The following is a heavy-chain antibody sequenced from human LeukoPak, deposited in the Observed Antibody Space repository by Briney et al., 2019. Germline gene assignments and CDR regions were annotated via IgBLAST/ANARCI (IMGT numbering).Heavy chain of an antibody. CDR1: GGSISSSSYY. CDR3: ARSGSYSSYFDY. D-gene: IGHD1-26*01. Sequence: PSETLSLTCTVSGGSISSSSYYWGWIRQPPGKGLEWIGSIYYSGSTYYNPSLKSRVTTSVDTSKNQFSLKLSSVTAADTAVYYCARSGSYSSYFDYWGQGTLVTVSS. V-gene: IGHV4-39*01. CDR2: IYYSGST. J-gene: IGHJ4*02.